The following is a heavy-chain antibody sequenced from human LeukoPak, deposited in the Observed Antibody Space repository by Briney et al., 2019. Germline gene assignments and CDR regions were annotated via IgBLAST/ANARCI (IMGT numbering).Heavy chain of an antibody. J-gene: IGHJ2*01. Sequence: SETLSLTCTVSGGSINDYYWSWIRQPPGEGLEWIGNIYYSGTTSYNPSLESRVIISVDTSKNQFSLKLNSVTAADTAVYYCARDFLPPHYAATIRPDWYFDLWGRGTLVTVSS. V-gene: IGHV4-59*01. CDR2: IYYSGTT. CDR3: ARDFLPPHYAATIRPDWYFDL. CDR1: GGSINDYY. D-gene: IGHD5-12*01.